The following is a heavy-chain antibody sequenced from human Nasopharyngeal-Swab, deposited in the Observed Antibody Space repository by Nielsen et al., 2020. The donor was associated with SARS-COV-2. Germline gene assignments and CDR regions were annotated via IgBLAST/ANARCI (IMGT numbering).Heavy chain of an antibody. Sequence: SETLSPTCAVYGGSFSGYYWSWIRQLPGKGLEWIGEIIHSGSTTYNPSLKSRVTISVDTSKNHFSLKLSSVTAADTAVYYCARDLRIMQYSSGWHSHFDYWGQGTLVTVSS. J-gene: IGHJ4*02. V-gene: IGHV4-34*12. D-gene: IGHD6-19*01. CDR2: IIHSGST. CDR3: ARDLRIMQYSSGWHSHFDY. CDR1: GGSFSGYY.